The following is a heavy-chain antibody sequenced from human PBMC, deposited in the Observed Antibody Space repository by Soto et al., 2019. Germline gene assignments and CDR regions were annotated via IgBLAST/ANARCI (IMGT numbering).Heavy chain of an antibody. J-gene: IGHJ4*02. CDR3: ARRTEGYFGY. CDR1: GFPFSDYT. Sequence: PGGSLRLSCAASGFPFSDYTMTWVRQAPGKVLECISVILADYNTYYAGSVRGRFTISRDNSKNTLYLEMNSLRDEDTAVYYCARRTEGYFGYWGQGTLVTVSS. CDR2: ILADYNT. V-gene: IGHV3-23*03.